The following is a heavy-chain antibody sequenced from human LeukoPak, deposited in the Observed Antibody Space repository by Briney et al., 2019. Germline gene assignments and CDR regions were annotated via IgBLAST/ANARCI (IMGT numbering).Heavy chain of an antibody. CDR1: GGSISSSNW. CDR2: IYHSGST. J-gene: IGHJ4*02. D-gene: IGHD3-22*01. Sequence: SETLSLTCAVSGGSISSSNWWSWVRQPPGMGLEWIGEIYHSGSTNYNPSLKSRVTISVDKSKNQFSLKPSSVTAADTAVYYCASNFDSSGYTLYWGQGTLVTVSS. V-gene: IGHV4-4*02. CDR3: ASNFDSSGYTLY.